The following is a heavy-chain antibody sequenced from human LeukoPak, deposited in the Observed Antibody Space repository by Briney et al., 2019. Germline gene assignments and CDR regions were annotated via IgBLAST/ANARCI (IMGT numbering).Heavy chain of an antibody. Sequence: PVGSLRLSCAASGFTFSSYSMNGVRQAPGKGREWVSYISSSSSTIYYADSVKGRFTISRENAKNSLYLQMNSLRAEDTAVYYCARALNHDILSGGWGQGTLVTVSS. CDR1: GFTFSSYS. J-gene: IGHJ4*02. CDR2: ISSSSSTI. CDR3: ARALNHDILSGG. D-gene: IGHD3-9*01. V-gene: IGHV3-48*04.